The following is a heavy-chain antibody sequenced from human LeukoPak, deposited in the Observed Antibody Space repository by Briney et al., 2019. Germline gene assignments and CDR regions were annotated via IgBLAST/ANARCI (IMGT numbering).Heavy chain of an antibody. CDR1: GFTFSSYA. CDR3: AKDRGRITMITSY. V-gene: IGHV3-23*01. D-gene: IGHD3-22*01. CDR2: ISGSGGST. Sequence: PGGSLRLSCAASGFTFSSYAMSWVRQAPGKGLEWVSAISGSGGSTYYADSVKGRFTISRDNSKNTLYLQMNSLRPEDTAVYYCAKDRGRITMITSYWGQGTLVTVSS. J-gene: IGHJ4*02.